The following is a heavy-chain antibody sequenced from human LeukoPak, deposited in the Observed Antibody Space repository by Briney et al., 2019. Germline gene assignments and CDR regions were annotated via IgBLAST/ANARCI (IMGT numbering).Heavy chain of an antibody. J-gene: IGHJ4*02. CDR2: IYTSGST. CDR3: AGNYYGSGSYYSEDRY. Sequence: TLSLTCAVSGASISSGSYYWSWIRQPAGKGLEWIGRIYTSGSTNYNPSLKSRVTISVDTSKNQFSLKLSSVTAADTAVYYCAGNYYGSGSYYSEDRYWGQGTLVTVSS. CDR1: GASISSGSYY. V-gene: IGHV4-61*02. D-gene: IGHD3-10*01.